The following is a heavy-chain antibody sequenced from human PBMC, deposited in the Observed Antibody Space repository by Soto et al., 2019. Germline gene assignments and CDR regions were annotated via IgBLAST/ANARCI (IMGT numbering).Heavy chain of an antibody. D-gene: IGHD3-3*01. CDR2: ISVHNGDT. CDR1: GYTFSSYG. V-gene: IGHV1-18*01. J-gene: IGHJ3*02. CDR3: TVGVRFYGPDSLDM. Sequence: ASVKVSCNASGYTFSSYGISWVRQAPGQGLEWMGWISVHNGDTNYAQKFQVRVTMTTDKSTSTAFMELRSLRSDDTALYYCTVGVRFYGPDSLDMWGQGTMVTVSS.